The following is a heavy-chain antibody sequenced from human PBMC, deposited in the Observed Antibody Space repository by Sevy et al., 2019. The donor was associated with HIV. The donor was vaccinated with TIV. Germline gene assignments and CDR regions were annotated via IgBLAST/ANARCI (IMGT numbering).Heavy chain of an antibody. V-gene: IGHV3-23*01. CDR1: GFTFSKYS. Sequence: GGSLRLSCAASGFTFSKYSMSWVRQPPGKGLEWVSTLSFGCGEINYADSVKGRFTISRDNSKISVYLQMNNLRPEDTAVYYCAREGCTKPHDYWCQGTLVTVSS. CDR2: LSFGCGEI. J-gene: IGHJ4*02. CDR3: AREGCTKPHDY. D-gene: IGHD2-8*01.